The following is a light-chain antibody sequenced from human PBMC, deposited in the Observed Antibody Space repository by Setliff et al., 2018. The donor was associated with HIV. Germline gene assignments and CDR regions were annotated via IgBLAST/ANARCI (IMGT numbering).Light chain of an antibody. V-gene: IGLV3-1*01. CDR3: QAWDSNTAV. CDR2: QDS. J-gene: IGLJ1*01. CDR1: KLGDKY. Sequence: SYDLTQPPSVSVSPGQTASIICSGDKLGDKYACWYQQKPGQSPVLVIYQDSKRPSGILERFSGSKSGDTATLTISGTQAMDEADYYCQAWDSNTAVFGTGTKATVL.